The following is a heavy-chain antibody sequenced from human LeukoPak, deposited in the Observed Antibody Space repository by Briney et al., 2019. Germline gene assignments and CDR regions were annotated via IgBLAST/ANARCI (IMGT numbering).Heavy chain of an antibody. V-gene: IGHV4-4*07. CDR2: FYSSGST. CDR1: GGSIGHFH. D-gene: IGHD5-24*01. Sequence: PSETLSLTCTVSGGSIGHFHWSWIRQPAGKGLEWIGRFYSSGSTNYNPSLKSRVTLSVDTSKNQFSLKLSSVTAADTAAYYCARDGYNETEYYFDYWGQGTLVTVSS. CDR3: ARDGYNETEYYFDY. J-gene: IGHJ4*02.